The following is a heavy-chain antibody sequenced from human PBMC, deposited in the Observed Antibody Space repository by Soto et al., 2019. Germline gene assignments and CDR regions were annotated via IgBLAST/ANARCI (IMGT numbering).Heavy chain of an antibody. V-gene: IGHV3-11*01. CDR1: GFTFSDNY. Sequence: QVQLVESGGGLVKPGGSLRLSCAASGFTFSDNYMSWIRQAPGKGLEWVSYISSSGTTIYYADSVKGRFTISRDNAMNSLYLRMDSLGAEDTAVYYCVRATYGFTSWFDSWGQGTLVTVSS. J-gene: IGHJ5*01. CDR2: ISSSGTTI. D-gene: IGHD3-10*01. CDR3: VRATYGFTSWFDS.